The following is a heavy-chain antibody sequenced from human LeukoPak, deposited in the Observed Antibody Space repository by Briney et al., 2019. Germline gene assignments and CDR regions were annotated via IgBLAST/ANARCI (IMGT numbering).Heavy chain of an antibody. Sequence: ASVKVSCKASVYTFINYGLTWVRQAPGQGFQWMGWISAYTGSTNYAQKFQGRVTMPTDPSTSTAYMELRSLTSNDTAVYYCARTVGATGAFDIWGQGTMVCVSS. V-gene: IGHV1-18*01. CDR1: VYTFINYG. D-gene: IGHD1-26*01. CDR2: ISAYTGST. CDR3: ARTVGATGAFDI. J-gene: IGHJ3*02.